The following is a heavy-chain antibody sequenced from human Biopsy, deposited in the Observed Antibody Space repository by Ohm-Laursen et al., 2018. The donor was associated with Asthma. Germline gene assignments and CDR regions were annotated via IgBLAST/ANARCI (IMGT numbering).Heavy chain of an antibody. CDR3: VRHQYSSSWSTFDY. D-gene: IGHD3-22*01. CDR2: MYHSGSP. V-gene: IGHV4-39*01. Sequence: SDTLSLTCTVSGGSITSSSYYWGWIRQPPGKGMEWIGSMYHSGSPYYHPSLKSRATISVDTSKNQLSLKMSSVTAADTAAYFCVRHQYSSSWSTFDYWGQGALVTVSS. J-gene: IGHJ4*02. CDR1: GGSITSSSYY.